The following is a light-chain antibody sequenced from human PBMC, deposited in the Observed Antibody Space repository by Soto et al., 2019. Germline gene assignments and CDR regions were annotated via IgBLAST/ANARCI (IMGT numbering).Light chain of an antibody. CDR3: QQYGTSPRT. Sequence: VLTQSPATLSLSPGERATLSCGASQNVRSNYLGWYQQKPGLAPRLLIYDVSTRATGIPDRFSGSGSGTDFTLTSTRLEPEDSAVYYCQQYGTSPRTFGQGTKLEIK. CDR1: QNVRSNY. V-gene: IGKV3D-20*01. CDR2: DVS. J-gene: IGKJ2*01.